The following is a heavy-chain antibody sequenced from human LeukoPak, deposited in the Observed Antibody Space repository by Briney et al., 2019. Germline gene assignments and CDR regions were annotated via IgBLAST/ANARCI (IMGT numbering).Heavy chain of an antibody. CDR1: GFTFSSYA. J-gene: IGHJ3*02. CDR2: ISGSGSTT. CDR3: ARPRLEYCSGGSCFDAFDI. Sequence: GGSLRLSCAASGFTFSSYAMNWVRQAPGKGLEWVSAISGSGSTTYYADSVRGRFTISRDNSKNTLFLQMNSLTAEDTAIYSCARPRLEYCSGGSCFDAFDIWGQGTMVTVSS. V-gene: IGHV3-23*01. D-gene: IGHD2-15*01.